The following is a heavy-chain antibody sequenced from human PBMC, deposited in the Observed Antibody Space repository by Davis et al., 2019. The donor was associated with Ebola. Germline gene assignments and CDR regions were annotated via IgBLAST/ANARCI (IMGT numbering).Heavy chain of an antibody. J-gene: IGHJ2*01. CDR1: GFTFSSYW. V-gene: IGHV3-7*01. Sequence: PGGSLRLSCAASGFTFSSYWMSWVRQAPGKGLEWVANIKQDGSEKYYGDSVKGRFTISRDNAKNSLYLQMNSLRAEDTAVYYCARYYYDFWSGYHNWYFDLWGRGTLVTVSS. CDR3: ARYYYDFWSGYHNWYFDL. D-gene: IGHD3-3*01. CDR2: IKQDGSEK.